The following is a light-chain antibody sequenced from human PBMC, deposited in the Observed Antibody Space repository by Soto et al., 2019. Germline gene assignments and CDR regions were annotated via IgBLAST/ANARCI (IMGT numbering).Light chain of an antibody. CDR1: QSVFDN. J-gene: IGKJ1*01. CDR2: GAS. Sequence: EVVMTQSPATLSVSPGERATLSCRASQSVFDNLAWYQQKPGQAPGLLIYGASTRATGIPARFSGSGSGTEFTLTISSLQSEDFGVYYCQQYNDWPRTFGQGTKVEIK. CDR3: QQYNDWPRT. V-gene: IGKV3-15*01.